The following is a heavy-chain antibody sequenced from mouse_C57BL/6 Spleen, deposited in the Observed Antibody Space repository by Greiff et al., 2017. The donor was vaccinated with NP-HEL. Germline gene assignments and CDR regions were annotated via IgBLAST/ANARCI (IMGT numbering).Heavy chain of an antibody. Sequence: QVQLQQPGAELVRPGPSVKLSCKASGYTFTSYWMHWVKQRPGQGLEWIGVIDPSDSYTNYNQKFKGKATLTVDTSSSTAYMQLSSLTSEDSAVYYCARSEVVAPRFAYWGQGTLVTVSA. CDR2: IDPSDSYT. J-gene: IGHJ3*01. D-gene: IGHD1-1*01. V-gene: IGHV1-59*01. CDR3: ARSEVVAPRFAY. CDR1: GYTFTSYW.